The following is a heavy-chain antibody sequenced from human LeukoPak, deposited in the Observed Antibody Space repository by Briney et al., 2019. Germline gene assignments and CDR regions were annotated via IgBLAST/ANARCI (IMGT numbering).Heavy chain of an antibody. Sequence: GGSLRLSCAASGFTFSSYGMHWVRQAAGKGLEWVAFIRYDGSNKYYAYSVKGRFTISRDNSKNTLYLQMNSLRAEDTAVYYCAKYSGYDHLFDYWGQGTLVTVSS. D-gene: IGHD5-12*01. CDR2: IRYDGSNK. V-gene: IGHV3-30*02. CDR3: AKYSGYDHLFDY. J-gene: IGHJ4*02. CDR1: GFTFSSYG.